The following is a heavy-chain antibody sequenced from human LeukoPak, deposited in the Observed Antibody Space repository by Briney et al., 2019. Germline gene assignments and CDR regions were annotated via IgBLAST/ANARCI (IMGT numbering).Heavy chain of an antibody. CDR1: GGSFSGYY. J-gene: IGHJ4*02. D-gene: IGHD6-19*01. CDR2: INHSGST. V-gene: IGHV4-34*01. Sequence: SETLSLTCAVYGGSFSGYYWSWIRQPPGKGLEWIGEINHSGSTNYNPSLKSRVTISVDTSKNQFSLKLSSVTAADTAVYYCARGQSQWLARFYFDYWGQGTLVTVSS. CDR3: ARGQSQWLARFYFDY.